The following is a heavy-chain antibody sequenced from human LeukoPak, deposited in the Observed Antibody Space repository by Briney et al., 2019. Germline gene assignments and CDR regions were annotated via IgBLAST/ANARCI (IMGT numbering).Heavy chain of an antibody. CDR3: AKDSAKKYDDY. D-gene: IGHD2/OR15-2a*01. CDR1: GLTFSSYA. J-gene: IGHJ4*02. Sequence: GGSLRLSCAPSGLTFSSYAISWVRQPPRKGLAWVSGISGSDSSTSYVDCVKGRLVIYRENSKNMMYLQMNSLRAEDTAVYYCAKDSAKKYDDYWGQGTLVTVSS. V-gene: IGHV3-23*01. CDR2: ISGSDSST.